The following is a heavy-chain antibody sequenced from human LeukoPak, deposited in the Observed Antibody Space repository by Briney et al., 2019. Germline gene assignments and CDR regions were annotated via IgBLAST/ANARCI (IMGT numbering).Heavy chain of an antibody. CDR2: IYSGGST. J-gene: IGHJ3*02. CDR3: ARGSDPDAFDI. CDR1: GFTVSSNY. Sequence: GGSLRLSCAASGFTVSSNYMSWVRQAPGQGLEWVSVIYSGGSTCYADSVKGRFTISRDNSKNTLYLQMNSLRAEDTAVYYCARGSDPDAFDIWGQGTMVTVSS. V-gene: IGHV3-53*01.